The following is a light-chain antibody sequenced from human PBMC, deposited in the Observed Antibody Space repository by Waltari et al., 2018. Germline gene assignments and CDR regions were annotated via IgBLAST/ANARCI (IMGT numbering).Light chain of an antibody. CDR3: AAWDDSLSGRV. J-gene: IGLJ3*02. V-gene: IGLV1-47*01. CDR1: RSNIGSNY. Sequence: QSVLTQPPSASGTPGQRVTISCSGSRSNIGSNYVYWYKQLPGTAPKLLIYRTNQRPSGVPDRFSGSKSGTSASLAISGLRSEDEADYYCAAWDDSLSGRVFGGGTKLTVL. CDR2: RTN.